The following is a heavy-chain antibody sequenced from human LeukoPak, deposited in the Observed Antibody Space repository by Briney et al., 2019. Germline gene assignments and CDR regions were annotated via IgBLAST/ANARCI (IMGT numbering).Heavy chain of an antibody. Sequence: GGSLRLACAASGFRFSSYAMSWVRQAPGKGLEWVSAISGSGVSTYYADSVKGRFTVSRDNSKNTLYLQMSSLRAEDTAVYYCARRGDFGYYFDYWGQGTLVTVSS. CDR3: ARRGDFGYYFDY. J-gene: IGHJ4*02. CDR1: GFRFSSYA. V-gene: IGHV3-23*01. CDR2: ISGSGVST. D-gene: IGHD3-3*01.